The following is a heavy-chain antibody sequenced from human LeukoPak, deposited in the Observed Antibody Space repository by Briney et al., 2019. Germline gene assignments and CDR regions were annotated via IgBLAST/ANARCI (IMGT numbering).Heavy chain of an antibody. J-gene: IGHJ4*02. CDR3: ARNAAYNLDY. CDR2: IFPTGRT. D-gene: IGHD1-14*01. V-gene: IGHV4-4*02. CDR1: GGSISSKW. Sequence: SETLSLTCAVSGGSISSKWWSWVRQPPGKGLEWIGEIFPTGRTNYNPSLKSRVTISVDASNNQFSLKLSSVTAADTAVYYCARNAAYNLDYWGQGTLVTVSS.